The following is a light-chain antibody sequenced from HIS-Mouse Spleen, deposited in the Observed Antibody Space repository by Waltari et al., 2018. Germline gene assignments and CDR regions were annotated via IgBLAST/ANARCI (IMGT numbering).Light chain of an antibody. Sequence: IVRTQSPLSLPVTPGDPASISCRSSQSLLHSNGYNYLDWYLQKPGQSPQLLIYLGSNRASGVPDRFSGSGSGTDFTLKISRVEAEDVGVYYCMQALQTPWTFGQGTKLEIK. V-gene: IGKV2-28*01. J-gene: IGKJ2*01. CDR3: MQALQTPWT. CDR1: QSLLHSNGYNY. CDR2: LGS.